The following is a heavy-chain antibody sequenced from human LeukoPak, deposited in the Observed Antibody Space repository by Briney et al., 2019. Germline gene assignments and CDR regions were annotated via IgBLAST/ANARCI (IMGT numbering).Heavy chain of an antibody. CDR1: GGSISSYY. D-gene: IGHD4-17*01. CDR2: IYTSGST. CDR3: ARGPNDYGDYGGYYGMGV. J-gene: IGHJ6*02. Sequence: SETLSLTCTVSGGSISSYYWSWIRQPAGKGLEWIGRIYTSGSTNYNPSLKSRVTMSVDTSENQFSLKLSSVTAADTAVYYCARGPNDYGDYGGYYGMGVWGQGATVTVSS. V-gene: IGHV4-4*07.